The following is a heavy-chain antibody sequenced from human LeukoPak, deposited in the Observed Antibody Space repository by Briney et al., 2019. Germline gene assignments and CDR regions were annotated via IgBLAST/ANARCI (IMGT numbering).Heavy chain of an antibody. CDR2: IGYDGSNK. CDR1: GFIFGSYG. D-gene: IGHD6-6*01. J-gene: IGHJ4*02. V-gene: IGHV3-30*02. CDR3: ATPLSASSTDY. Sequence: PGGSLRLSCAASGFIFGSYGMHWVRQAPGKGLEWVTFIGYDGSNKYYADSVKGRFTISRDNSKNTLYLQMNSLRAEDTAVYYCATPLSASSTDYWGQGTLVTVSS.